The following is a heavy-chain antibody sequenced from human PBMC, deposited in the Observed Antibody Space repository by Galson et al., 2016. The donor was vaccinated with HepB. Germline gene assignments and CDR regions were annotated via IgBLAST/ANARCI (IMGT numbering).Heavy chain of an antibody. D-gene: IGHD3-3*01. J-gene: IGHJ5*02. CDR3: ARVGEDFSSGQLAATWFDP. Sequence: QSGAEVKKPGESLRISCQGSGYSFLGFWIGWVRQMPGKGLEWMGMIYCGDSDTRYSPAFQGRVSMSVDKSLNTAYLEWNSLKASDSAMYFCARVGEDFSSGQLAATWFDPWGQGTLVSVAS. CDR1: GYSFLGFW. CDR2: IYCGDSDT. V-gene: IGHV5-51*01.